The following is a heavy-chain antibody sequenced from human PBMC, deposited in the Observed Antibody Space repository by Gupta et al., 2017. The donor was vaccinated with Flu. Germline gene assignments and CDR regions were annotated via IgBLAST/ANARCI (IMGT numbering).Heavy chain of an antibody. V-gene: IGHV4-39*01. CDR3: ARSTLFRASTAVLVAATLAWFDP. CDR1: GGSITSDTHY. D-gene: IGHD2-15*01. Sequence: QLHLQESGPGLVKPSETLSLTCTVSGGSITSDTHYWGWIRQPPEKGLEWIGNIYFTGTTYYNPPLKSRVAMSVDTSKNQFSLKLTSVTAADTAVYYCARSTLFRASTAVLVAATLAWFDPWGQGTLVTVSS. CDR2: IYFTGTT. J-gene: IGHJ5*02.